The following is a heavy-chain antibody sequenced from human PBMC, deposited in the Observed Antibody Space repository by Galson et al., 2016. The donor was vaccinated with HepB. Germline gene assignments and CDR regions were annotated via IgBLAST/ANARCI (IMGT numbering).Heavy chain of an antibody. V-gene: IGHV3-21*01. CDR1: GFNFNTYD. D-gene: IGHD5-24*01. Sequence: SLRLSCAASGFNFNTYDMNWVRQAPGKGLEWVSYISRTSSYIYYADSVRGRFTISRDNAKNSLFLQLKSLRAADTAIYYCARDMAGYNWIDFWGLGTLVTVSS. J-gene: IGHJ4*02. CDR3: ARDMAGYNWIDF. CDR2: ISRTSSYI.